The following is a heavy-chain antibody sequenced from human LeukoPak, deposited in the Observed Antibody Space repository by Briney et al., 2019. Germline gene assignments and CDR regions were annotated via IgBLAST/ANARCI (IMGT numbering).Heavy chain of an antibody. CDR3: ARGDTAMGLDP. CDR1: GGSFSSHS. CDR2: IIPMFGTT. V-gene: IGHV1-69*06. J-gene: IGHJ5*02. Sequence: ASVKVSCKASGGSFSSHSINWVRQAPGEGLEWMGGIIPMFGTTNYAQKFQNRVTITADKSTSTAYMELSTLRSEDTAVYYCARGDTAMGLDPWGQGTLVTVSS. D-gene: IGHD5-18*01.